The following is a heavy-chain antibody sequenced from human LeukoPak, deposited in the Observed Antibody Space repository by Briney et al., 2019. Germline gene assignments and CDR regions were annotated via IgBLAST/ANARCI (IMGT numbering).Heavy chain of an antibody. V-gene: IGHV3-23*01. CDR1: GFAFSSYP. D-gene: IGHD6-13*01. Sequence: GGSLRLSCSASGFAFSSYPMSWVRQAPGKGLEWVSSITGNGDATYYADSVKGRFTISRDNSKNTLYLQMNSLRAEDTALYYCAKDPRIAAAATPIYFDYWGQGTLVTVSS. CDR2: ITGNGDAT. J-gene: IGHJ4*02. CDR3: AKDPRIAAAATPIYFDY.